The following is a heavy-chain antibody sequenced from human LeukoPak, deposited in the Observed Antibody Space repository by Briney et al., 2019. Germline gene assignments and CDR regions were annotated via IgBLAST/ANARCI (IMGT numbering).Heavy chain of an antibody. CDR2: VYSSGST. V-gene: IGHV4-59*01. CDR1: GGSISGYY. CDR3: AREMATTMSYFDY. D-gene: IGHD5-24*01. J-gene: IGHJ4*02. Sequence: SETLSLICSVSGGSISGYYWSWIRQPPGKGLEWIGNVYSSGSTDYNPSLKSRVTISVDMYKNQFSLKLSSVTAADTAVYYCAREMATTMSYFDYWGQGTLVTVSS.